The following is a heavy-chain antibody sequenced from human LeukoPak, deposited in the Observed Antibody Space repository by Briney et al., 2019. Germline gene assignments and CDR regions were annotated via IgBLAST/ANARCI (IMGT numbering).Heavy chain of an antibody. Sequence: SETLSLTCTVSGGSITSSNYQWGWIRQPPGKGLEWIGSISYSGSTYFNLYLKSRVIISVDTSNNQFSLKLSSVTAADTALYYCARQWVLQRGTNRFDPWGQGTLVTVSS. J-gene: IGHJ5*02. CDR3: ARQWVLQRGTNRFDP. D-gene: IGHD5-24*01. CDR2: ISYSGST. CDR1: GGSITSSNYQ. V-gene: IGHV4-39*01.